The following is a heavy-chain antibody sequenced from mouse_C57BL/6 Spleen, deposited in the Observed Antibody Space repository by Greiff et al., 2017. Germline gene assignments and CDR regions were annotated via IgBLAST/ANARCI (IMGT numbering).Heavy chain of an antibody. D-gene: IGHD5-1*01. V-gene: IGHV1-53*01. CDR1: GYTFTSYW. Sequence: QVQLKQPGTELVQPGASVKLSCKASGYTFTSYWMHWVKQRPGQGLEWIGNINPSNGGTNYNEKFKSKATLTVDKASSTAYMQLSSLTSEDSAVYYCARAEYLYAMDYWGQGTSVTVSS. CDR2: INPSNGGT. J-gene: IGHJ4*01. CDR3: ARAEYLYAMDY.